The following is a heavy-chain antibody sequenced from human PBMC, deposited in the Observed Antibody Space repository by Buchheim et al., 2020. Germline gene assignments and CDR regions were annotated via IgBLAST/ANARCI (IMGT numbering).Heavy chain of an antibody. V-gene: IGHV3-48*02. Sequence: EVQLLESGGGLVQPGGSLRLSCAASGFTFSSYSMNWVRQAPGKGLEWVSYISSSSSAIYYADSVKGRFTISRDNAKNSLYLQMNSLRDEDTAVYYCARDPGCMRTSCSAPPNNWFDPWGQGTL. CDR3: ARDPGCMRTSCSAPPNNWFDP. D-gene: IGHD2-2*01. CDR2: ISSSSSAI. J-gene: IGHJ5*02. CDR1: GFTFSSYS.